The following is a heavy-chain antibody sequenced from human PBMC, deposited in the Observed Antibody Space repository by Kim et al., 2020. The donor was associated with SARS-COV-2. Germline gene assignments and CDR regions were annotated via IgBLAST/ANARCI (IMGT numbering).Heavy chain of an antibody. V-gene: IGHV3-9*01. J-gene: IGHJ4*02. Sequence: DSVKGRFICSRDNAKNSLYLQMSSLRHEDTALYYCATSRWGHTVGDLQLDYWGQRTQVTVSS. D-gene: IGHD1-1*01. CDR3: ATSRWGHTVGDLQLDY.